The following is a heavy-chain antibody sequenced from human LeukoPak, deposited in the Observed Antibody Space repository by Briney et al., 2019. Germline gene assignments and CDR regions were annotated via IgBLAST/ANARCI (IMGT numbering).Heavy chain of an antibody. CDR2: INHSGST. CDR1: GGSFSGYY. Sequence: PSETLSLTCAVYGGSFSGYYWSWIRQPPGKGLEWIGEINHSGSTNYNPSLKSRVTISVDTSNNQFSLKLSSVTAADTAVYYCARARAHLKYYYDSSGYYYFDYWGQGTLVTVSS. J-gene: IGHJ4*02. D-gene: IGHD3-22*01. V-gene: IGHV4-34*01. CDR3: ARARAHLKYYYDSSGYYYFDY.